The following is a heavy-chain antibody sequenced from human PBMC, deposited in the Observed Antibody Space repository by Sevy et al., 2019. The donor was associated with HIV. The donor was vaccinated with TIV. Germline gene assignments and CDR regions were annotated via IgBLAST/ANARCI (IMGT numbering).Heavy chain of an antibody. J-gene: IGHJ6*02. V-gene: IGHV1-18*04. CDR3: ARDGQVYSSSSADYYYYGMDV. D-gene: IGHD6-6*01. Sequence: ASVKVACKASGYTFTSYGITWVRQAPGQGLEWMGWISAYNSKTNFAQKFQDKFTMTTDTSTSKAYLELRSLTSADTAVYYCARDGQVYSSSSADYYYYGMDVWGQGTTVTVSS. CDR1: GYTFTSYG. CDR2: ISAYNSKT.